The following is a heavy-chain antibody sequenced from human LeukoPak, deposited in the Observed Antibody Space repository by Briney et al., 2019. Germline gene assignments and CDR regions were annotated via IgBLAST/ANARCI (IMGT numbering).Heavy chain of an antibody. D-gene: IGHD5-12*01. V-gene: IGHV3-9*01. CDR2: ISWGSGNI. CDR3: ARDSDVATYDY. J-gene: IGHJ4*02. CDR1: GFTFSSYA. Sequence: GGSLRLSCAASGFTFSSYAMHWVRQAPGKGLEWVSGISWGSGNIGYADSVKGRFTISRDNTKNSVYLQMNSLRAEDTAVYYCARDSDVATYDYWGQGTLVTVSS.